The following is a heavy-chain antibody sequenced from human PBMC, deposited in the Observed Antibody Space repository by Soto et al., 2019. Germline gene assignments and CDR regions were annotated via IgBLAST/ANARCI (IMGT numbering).Heavy chain of an antibody. Sequence: GASVKVSCKASGYTFTGYYMHWVRQAPGQGLEWMGWINPNSGGTNYAQKFQGWVTMTRDTSISTAYMELSRLRSDDTAVYYCARYSITMVRGFAIDIWGQGTMVTVSS. CDR3: ARYSITMVRGFAIDI. D-gene: IGHD3-10*01. J-gene: IGHJ3*02. V-gene: IGHV1-2*04. CDR2: INPNSGGT. CDR1: GYTFTGYY.